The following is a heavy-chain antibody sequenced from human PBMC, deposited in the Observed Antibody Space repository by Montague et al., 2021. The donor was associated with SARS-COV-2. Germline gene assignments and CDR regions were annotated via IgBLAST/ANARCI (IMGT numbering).Heavy chain of an antibody. V-gene: IGHV4-59*08. CDR3: ARHGNTMVRGVIINEGWFDP. J-gene: IGHJ5*02. Sequence: SETLSLTCTVSGGSISSYYWSWIRQPPGKGMELIGNIYYSGSTNSNSSLNSRVTISVDTSKNQFSLKLSSVTAADTAVYYCARHGNTMVRGVIINEGWFDPWGQGTLVTVSS. CDR2: IYYSGST. D-gene: IGHD3-10*01. CDR1: GGSISSYY.